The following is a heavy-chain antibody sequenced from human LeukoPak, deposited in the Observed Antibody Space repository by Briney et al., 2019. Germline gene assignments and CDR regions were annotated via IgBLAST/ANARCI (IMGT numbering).Heavy chain of an antibody. J-gene: IGHJ4*02. CDR1: GFTFSNYA. D-gene: IGHD6-19*01. CDR2: ISYDGSNE. CDR3: ARGGWYYFEY. V-gene: IGHV3-30-3*01. Sequence: GGSLRLSCAASGFTFSNYAMHWVRQAPGKGLEWVAVISYDGSNEYYADSVKGRFTISRDNSKNTLYLQMNSLRAEDTAVYYCARGGWYYFEYWGQGTPVTVSS.